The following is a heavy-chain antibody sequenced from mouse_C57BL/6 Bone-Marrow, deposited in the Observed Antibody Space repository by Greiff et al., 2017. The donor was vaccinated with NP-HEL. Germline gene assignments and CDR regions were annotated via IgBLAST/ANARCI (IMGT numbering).Heavy chain of an antibody. V-gene: IGHV5-12*01. CDR1: GFTFSDYY. D-gene: IGHD1-1*01. J-gene: IGHJ4*01. CDR3: ARQDYGSREGY. Sequence: EVMLVESGGGLVQPGGSLKLSCAASGFTFSDYYMYWVRQTPEKRLEWVAYISNGGGSTYYPDTVKGRFTISRDNAKNTLYLQMSRLKSEDTAMYYCARQDYGSREGYWGQGTSVTVSS. CDR2: ISNGGGST.